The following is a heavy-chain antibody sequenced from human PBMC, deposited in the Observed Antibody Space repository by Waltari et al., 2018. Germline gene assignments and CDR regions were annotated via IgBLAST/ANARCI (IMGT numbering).Heavy chain of an antibody. D-gene: IGHD1-26*01. CDR1: GYPLTELS. CDR3: ATAGVDSGSYYGWFDP. Sequence: QVQLVQSGAEVKKPGASVKVSCKVSGYPLTELSMHWVRQAPGKGLEWMGGFDPEDCETIYAQKFQGRVTMTEDTSTDTDYMELSSLRSEDTAVYYCATAGVDSGSYYGWFDPWGQGTLVTVSS. J-gene: IGHJ5*02. CDR2: FDPEDCET. V-gene: IGHV1-24*01.